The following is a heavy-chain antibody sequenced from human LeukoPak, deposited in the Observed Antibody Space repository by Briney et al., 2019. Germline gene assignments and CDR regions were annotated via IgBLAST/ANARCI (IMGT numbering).Heavy chain of an antibody. CDR2: INWNGDTI. V-gene: IGHV3-20*04. D-gene: IGHD5-24*01. CDR3: TFLRDYYNNDAFDI. CDR1: GFTFDDYG. Sequence: GGSLRLSCAASGFTFDDYGMTWVRQAPGKGLEWVSGINWNGDTIGYADSVKGRFTISRDNAKNSLYLQMNSLKTEDTAVYYCTFLRDYYNNDAFDIWGQGTMVTVSS. J-gene: IGHJ3*02.